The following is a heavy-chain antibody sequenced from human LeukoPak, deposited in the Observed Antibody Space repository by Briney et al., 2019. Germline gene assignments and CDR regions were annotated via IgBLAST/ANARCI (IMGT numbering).Heavy chain of an antibody. Sequence: GSLRLSCAASGFTFSSYSMNWVRQAPGKGLEWVSSISSSSSYIYYADSVKGRFTISRDNAKNSLYLQMNSLRAEDTAVYYCARDHAVADLFDYWGQGTLVTVSS. V-gene: IGHV3-21*01. CDR1: GFTFSSYS. CDR3: ARDHAVADLFDY. D-gene: IGHD6-19*01. J-gene: IGHJ4*02. CDR2: ISSSSSYI.